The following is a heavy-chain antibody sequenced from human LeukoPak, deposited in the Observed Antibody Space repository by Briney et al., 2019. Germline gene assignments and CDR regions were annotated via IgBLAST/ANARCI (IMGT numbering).Heavy chain of an antibody. CDR2: ISGSGGST. J-gene: IGHJ4*02. V-gene: IGHV3-23*01. D-gene: IGHD6-19*01. Sequence: GGSLRLSCAASGFTFSSYAMSWVRQAPGKGLEWVSAISGSGGSTYYADSVKGRFTISRDNSKNTLYLQMNSLRAEDTAVYYCAKDPGSGWSKYYFDYWGQGTLVTASS. CDR3: AKDPGSGWSKYYFDY. CDR1: GFTFSSYA.